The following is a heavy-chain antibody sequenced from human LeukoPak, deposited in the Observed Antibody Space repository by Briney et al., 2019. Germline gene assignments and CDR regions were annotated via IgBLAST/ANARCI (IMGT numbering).Heavy chain of an antibody. CDR3: AMGATGEYLRF. D-gene: IGHD1-26*01. CDR2: IYSGGRT. V-gene: IGHV3-53*01. J-gene: IGHJ1*01. Sequence: GESLRLSCAASGFNVIGNYMTWVRQAPGKGLEWVSVIYSGGRTYYADSVKGRFTISRDNSNNTLYLQMNRLRTEDTDVYYCAMGATGEYLRFWGQGTLVTVSS. CDR1: GFNVIGNY.